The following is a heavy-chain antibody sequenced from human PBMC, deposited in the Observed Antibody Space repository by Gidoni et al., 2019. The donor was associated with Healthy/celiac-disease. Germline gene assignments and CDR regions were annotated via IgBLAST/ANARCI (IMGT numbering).Heavy chain of an antibody. J-gene: IGHJ6*02. CDR2: ISGSGGST. V-gene: IGHV3-23*01. CDR1: GFTFSSYA. Sequence: EVQLLESGGGLVQPGGSLRLSCSASGFTFSSYAMSWVRQAPGKGLEWVSAISGSGGSTYYADSVKGRFTISRDNSKNTLYLQMNSLRAEDTAVYYCAKVMTTVPTTDYYYYYGMDVWGQGTTVTVSS. D-gene: IGHD4-17*01. CDR3: AKVMTTVPTTDYYYYYGMDV.